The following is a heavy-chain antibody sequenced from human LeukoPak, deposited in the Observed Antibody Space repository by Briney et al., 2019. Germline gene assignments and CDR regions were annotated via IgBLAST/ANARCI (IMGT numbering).Heavy chain of an antibody. CDR3: ARPAVGATTDDAFDI. Sequence: ASVKVSCKASGYTFTGYYMHWVRRAPGHGLEWMGRIDPYAGGANYAQKFQGRVTVTRDTSVSTDYMELSSLTSDDTAVYYCARPAVGATTDDAFDIWGQGTMVTVSS. J-gene: IGHJ3*02. D-gene: IGHD1-26*01. CDR2: IDPYAGGA. CDR1: GYTFTGYY. V-gene: IGHV1-2*06.